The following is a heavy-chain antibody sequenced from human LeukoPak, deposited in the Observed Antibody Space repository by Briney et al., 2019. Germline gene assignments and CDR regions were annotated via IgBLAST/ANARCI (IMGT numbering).Heavy chain of an antibody. CDR2: ISDDGSNK. CDR3: ARDGPLRMGFGELLFHFDY. D-gene: IGHD3-10*01. J-gene: IGHJ4*02. CDR1: GFTFSSYA. Sequence: GGSLRLSCAASGFTFSSYAMHWVRQAPGKGLEWVAVISDDGSNKHYADSVKGRFTISRDNSKNTLYLQMNSLRAEDTAVYYCARDGPLRMGFGELLFHFDYWGQGTLVIVSS. V-gene: IGHV3-30-3*01.